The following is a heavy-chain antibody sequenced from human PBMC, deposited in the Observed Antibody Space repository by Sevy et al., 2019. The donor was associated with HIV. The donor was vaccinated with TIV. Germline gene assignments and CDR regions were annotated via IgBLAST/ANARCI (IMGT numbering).Heavy chain of an antibody. CDR2: ISSSSSYI. Sequence: GGSLRLSCAASGFTFSSYSMNWVRQAPGKGLEWVSSISSSSSYIYYADSVKGRFTISRDNAKNSLYLQMNSLRAEDTAGYYCARDNYGTIFGVVIRDDAFDIWGQGTMVTVSS. V-gene: IGHV3-21*01. CDR3: ARDNYGTIFGVVIRDDAFDI. CDR1: GFTFSSYS. D-gene: IGHD3-3*01. J-gene: IGHJ3*02.